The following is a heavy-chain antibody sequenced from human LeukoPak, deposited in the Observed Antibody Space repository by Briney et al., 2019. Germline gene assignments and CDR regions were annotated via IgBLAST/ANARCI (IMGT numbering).Heavy chain of an antibody. V-gene: IGHV3-9*01. D-gene: IGHD3-10*01. CDR2: ISWNSGSI. CDR3: AKDEMVRGSDYYMDV. J-gene: IGHJ6*03. CDR1: GFTFDDYA. Sequence: GGSLRLSCAASGFTFDDYAMHWVRQAPGKGLEWVSGISWNSGSIGYADSVKGRFTISRDNAKNSLYLQMNSLRAEDTALYYCAKDEMVRGSDYYMDVWGKGTTVTISS.